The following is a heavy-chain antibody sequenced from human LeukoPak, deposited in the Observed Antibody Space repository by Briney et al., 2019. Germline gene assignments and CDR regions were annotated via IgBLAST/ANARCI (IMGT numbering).Heavy chain of an antibody. CDR1: GFTFSSYA. CDR2: ISGSGGST. J-gene: IGHJ4*02. D-gene: IGHD3-22*01. V-gene: IGHV3-23*01. Sequence: PGGSLRLSCAAYGFTFSSYAMSWVRQAPGKGLEWVSAISGSGGSTYYADSVKGRFTISRDNSKNTLYLQMNSLRAEDTAVYYCAKAGHYYDSRNYFDYWGQGTLVTVSS. CDR3: AKAGHYYDSRNYFDY.